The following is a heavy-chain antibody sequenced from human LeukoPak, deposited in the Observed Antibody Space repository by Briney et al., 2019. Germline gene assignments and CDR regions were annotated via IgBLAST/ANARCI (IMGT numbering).Heavy chain of an antibody. CDR1: GFAFSTYW. D-gene: IGHD3-22*01. V-gene: IGHV3-74*01. CDR3: ARTDYYDLSKYYDY. Sequence: GGSLRLSCAASGFAFSTYWMHWVRQAPGKGLVWVSRINSDGSTTSHADSVKGRFTISRDNAKNTLYLQMNSLRDEDTAVYYCARTDYYDLSKYYDYWGQGALVTVSS. CDR2: INSDGSTT. J-gene: IGHJ4*02.